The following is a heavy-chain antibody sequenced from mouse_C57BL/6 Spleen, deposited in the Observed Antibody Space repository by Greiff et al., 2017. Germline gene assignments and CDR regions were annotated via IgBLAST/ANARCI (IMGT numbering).Heavy chain of an antibody. D-gene: IGHD1-1*01. V-gene: IGHV5-6*01. J-gene: IGHJ2*01. Sequence: EVHLVESGGDLVKPGGSLKLSCAASGFTFSSYGMSWVRQTPDKRLEWVATISSGGSYTYYPDSVKGRFTISRDNAKNTLYLQMSSLKSEDTAMYYCARPYYYGSSYVLYYFDYWGQDTTLTVSS. CDR1: GFTFSSYG. CDR2: ISSGGSYT. CDR3: ARPYYYGSSYVLYYFDY.